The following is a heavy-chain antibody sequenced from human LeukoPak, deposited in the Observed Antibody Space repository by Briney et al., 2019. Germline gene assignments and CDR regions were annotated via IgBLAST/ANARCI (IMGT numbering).Heavy chain of an antibody. CDR1: GGSISSGDYY. Sequence: SETLSLTCTVSGGSISSGDYYWSWIRQPPGKGLEWIGYIYYSGSTDYNPSLKSRVTISADTSKNQFSLKLSSVTAADTAVYFCARDLSGSLYFDYWGQGVLVTVSS. V-gene: IGHV4-30-4*01. J-gene: IGHJ4*02. D-gene: IGHD3-10*01. CDR2: IYYSGST. CDR3: ARDLSGSLYFDY.